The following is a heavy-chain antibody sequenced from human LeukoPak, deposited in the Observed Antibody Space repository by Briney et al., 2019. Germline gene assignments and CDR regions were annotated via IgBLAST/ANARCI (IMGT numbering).Heavy chain of an antibody. J-gene: IGHJ4*02. CDR2: ISGSAFST. Sequence: GGSLRLSCAASGFTFSNYAMSWVRQAPGKGLEWVTAISGSAFSTYYADSVKGRFAISRDNSKNTLYLQMNSLTAEDTAMYYCAKDVDTGSHTYLTELRLTLLDSWGQGTLVTVSS. V-gene: IGHV3-23*01. D-gene: IGHD1-26*01. CDR1: GFTFSNYA. CDR3: AKDVDTGSHTYLTELRLTLLDS.